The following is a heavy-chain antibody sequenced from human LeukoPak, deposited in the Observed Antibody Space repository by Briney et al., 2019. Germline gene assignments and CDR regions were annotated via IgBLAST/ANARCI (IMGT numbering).Heavy chain of an antibody. CDR3: ARYGGGHWAFDI. V-gene: IGHV3-21*01. D-gene: IGHD3-10*01. CDR1: GFTFSSYS. Sequence: PGASLRLSCAASGFTFSSYSMNWVRQAPGKGLEWVSSISSSSSYIYYADSVKGRFTISRDNAKNSLYLQMNSLRAEDTAVYYCARYGGGHWAFDIWGQGTMVTVSS. CDR2: ISSSSSYI. J-gene: IGHJ3*02.